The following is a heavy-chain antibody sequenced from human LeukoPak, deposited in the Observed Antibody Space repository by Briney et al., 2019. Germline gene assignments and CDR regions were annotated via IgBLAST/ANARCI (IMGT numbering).Heavy chain of an antibody. Sequence: GGSLRLSCAASGFTFSRYSMNWVRQAPGKGLEWISYISSSSSTIYYADSVKGRFTISRGNAKNSLYLQMNSLRAEDTAVYYCARDGSGYYFDYWGQGTLVTVSS. V-gene: IGHV3-48*04. J-gene: IGHJ4*02. CDR1: GFTFSRYS. D-gene: IGHD3-10*01. CDR2: ISSSSSTI. CDR3: ARDGSGYYFDY.